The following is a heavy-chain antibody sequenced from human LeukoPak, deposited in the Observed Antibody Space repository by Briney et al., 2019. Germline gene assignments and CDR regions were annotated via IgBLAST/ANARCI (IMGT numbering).Heavy chain of an antibody. D-gene: IGHD6-13*01. J-gene: IGHJ4*02. Sequence: SETLSLTCTVSGGSISSSFYYWGWIRQPPGKGLEWIGSIYYSGSTYYNPSLKSRVTITVDTSKNQVSLNLRSVTAADTAVYYCARESSAAAGDYWGQGTLVTVSS. CDR3: ARESSAAAGDY. CDR2: IYYSGST. V-gene: IGHV4-39*02. CDR1: GGSISSSFYY.